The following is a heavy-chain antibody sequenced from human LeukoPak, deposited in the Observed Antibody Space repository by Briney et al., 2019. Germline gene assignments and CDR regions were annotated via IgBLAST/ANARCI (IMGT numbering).Heavy chain of an antibody. D-gene: IGHD5-18*01. CDR2: ISSSSYI. CDR1: GFTFSSYS. Sequence: GGSLRLSCAASGFTFSSYSMNWVHQAPGKGLEWVSSISSSSYIYYADSVKGRFTISRDNAKNSLYLQMNSLRAEDTAVYYCARDGAWGPSWRAPPGTASDYWGQGTLVTVSS. J-gene: IGHJ4*02. V-gene: IGHV3-21*01. CDR3: ARDGAWGPSWRAPPGTASDY.